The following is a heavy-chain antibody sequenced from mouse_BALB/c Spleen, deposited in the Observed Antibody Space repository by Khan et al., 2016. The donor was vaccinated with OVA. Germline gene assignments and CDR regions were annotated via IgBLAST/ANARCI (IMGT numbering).Heavy chain of an antibody. D-gene: IGHD1-2*01. J-gene: IGHJ3*01. CDR2: ISNGGSYT. CDR1: GFIFSSYG. Sequence: VQLKESGGDLVKPGGSLNLSCEASGFIFSSYGMPWLRQTPDKRLEWVATISNGGSYTYFPDSVKGRLIIYSDNDKNTLYLQISSLKSENTAMYYCARHRFTTPTAWFAYWGQGTLVTVFA. CDR3: ARHRFTTPTAWFAY. V-gene: IGHV5-6*01.